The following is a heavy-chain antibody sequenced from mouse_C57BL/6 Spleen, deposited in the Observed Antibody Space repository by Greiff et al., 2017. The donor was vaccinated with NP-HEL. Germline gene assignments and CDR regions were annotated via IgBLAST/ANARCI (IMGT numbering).Heavy chain of an antibody. V-gene: IGHV1-69*01. CDR1: GYTFTSYW. CDR2: IDPSDSYT. Sequence: QVQLQQPGAELVMPGASVKLSCKASGYTFTSYWMHWVKQRPGQGLECIGEIDPSDSYTNYNHKFKGKSTLTVDQSSSTAYMQLSSLTSEDSAVYYCARTLYYYGSSYAYWGQGTTLTVSS. J-gene: IGHJ2*01. D-gene: IGHD1-1*01. CDR3: ARTLYYYGSSYAY.